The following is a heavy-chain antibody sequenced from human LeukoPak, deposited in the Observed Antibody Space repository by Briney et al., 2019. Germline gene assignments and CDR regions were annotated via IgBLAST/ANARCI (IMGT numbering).Heavy chain of an antibody. Sequence: HPGGSLRHSCSAYGFNFSSYWVSSVPQAPGKGVERVANIEQDGNEKYYVDSVKGRFTISRDNAKNSLYLQMNSLRAEDTALYYCARLSGPGSGWTTLDYGGQGTLVTVSS. CDR1: GFNFSSYW. CDR3: ARLSGPGSGWTTLDY. V-gene: IGHV3-7*03. D-gene: IGHD6-19*01. CDR2: IEQDGNEK. J-gene: IGHJ4*02.